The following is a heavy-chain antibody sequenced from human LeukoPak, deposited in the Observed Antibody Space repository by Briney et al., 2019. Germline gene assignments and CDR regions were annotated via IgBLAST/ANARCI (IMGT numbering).Heavy chain of an antibody. CDR2: IYSNGIT. CDR3: AGSPNFYCYYMPV. CDR1: GVSISSYY. J-gene: IGHJ6*03. Sequence: SETLSLTCNVSGVSISSYYWSWIRLPAGKGLEWIGRIYSNGITNYNPSLQSRITMSVDTSKKELSLKVSSVTAADTAVYYCAGSPNFYCYYMPVWGKGTTVTVSS. V-gene: IGHV4-4*07.